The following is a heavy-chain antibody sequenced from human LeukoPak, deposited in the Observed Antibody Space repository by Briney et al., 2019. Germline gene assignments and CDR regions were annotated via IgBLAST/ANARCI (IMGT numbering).Heavy chain of an antibody. Sequence: PSETLSLTCTVSGGSISSGGYYWSWIRQPPGKGLEWIGEINHSGSTNYNPSLKSRVTISVDTSKNQFSLKLSSVTAADTAVYYCARVRVRGVYYYYGMDVWGQGTTVTVSS. D-gene: IGHD3-10*01. CDR2: INHSGST. CDR3: ARVRVRGVYYYYGMDV. V-gene: IGHV4-30-2*01. J-gene: IGHJ6*02. CDR1: GGSISSGGYY.